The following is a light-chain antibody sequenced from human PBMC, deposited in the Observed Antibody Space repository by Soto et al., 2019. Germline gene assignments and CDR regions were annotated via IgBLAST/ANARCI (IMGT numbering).Light chain of an antibody. CDR1: SGDVGGYNY. Sequence: QSVLTQPASVSGSPGQSITISCTGTSGDVGGYNYVSWYQQHPGKAPKLMIYDVSTRPSGVPDRFSGSKSGTTASLTISGLQAEDEADYYCCSYAGSPYVFGTGTKVTVL. CDR2: DVS. CDR3: CSYAGSPYV. J-gene: IGLJ1*01. V-gene: IGLV2-11*01.